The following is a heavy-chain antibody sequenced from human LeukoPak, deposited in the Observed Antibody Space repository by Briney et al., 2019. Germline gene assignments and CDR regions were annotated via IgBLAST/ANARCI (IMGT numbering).Heavy chain of an antibody. CDR2: IKQDGSDK. V-gene: IGHV3-7*01. J-gene: IGHJ4*02. CDR1: GFPFSSYW. Sequence: GGSLRLSGAASGFPFSSYWVSWVRQAPGKGLEWVANIKQDGSDKYYVDSVKGRFTISRDNAKNSLYLQLNSLRADDTAVYYCARLTGTTGFDYWGQGTLVTVSS. CDR3: ARLTGTTGFDY. D-gene: IGHD1-1*01.